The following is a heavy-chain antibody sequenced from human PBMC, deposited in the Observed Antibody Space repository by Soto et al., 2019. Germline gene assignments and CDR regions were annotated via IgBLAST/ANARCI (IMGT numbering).Heavy chain of an antibody. CDR1: GYDFSSYA. CDR2: INIGSGRT. V-gene: IGHV1-3*05. CDR3: VRDGGDCGYRLTYYNYMGLDV. D-gene: IGHD2-21*02. Sequence: QVQLVQSGAEEKQPGASVRVSCKTSGYDFSSYAMHWVRQAPGQRLEWMGWINIGSGRTEYSQNLQDRITITRDTSASTVYMDLSSLKSEDTSVYFCVRDGGDCGYRLTYYNYMGLDVWGQGTTVTVSS. J-gene: IGHJ6*02.